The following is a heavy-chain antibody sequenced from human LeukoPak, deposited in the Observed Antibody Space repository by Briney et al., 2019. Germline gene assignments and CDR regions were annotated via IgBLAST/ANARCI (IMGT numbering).Heavy chain of an antibody. CDR1: GFTFSTYW. Sequence: GGSLRLSCAASGFTFSTYWMNWGRQAPGKGLEWVANIKEDGSEKYYVDFVKGRFTISRDNFRKSLYLYMDSLRAEDTAVYYCARDALWFGESLRGYYYMDVWGKGTTVTVSS. V-gene: IGHV3-7*01. CDR3: ARDALWFGESLRGYYYMDV. CDR2: IKEDGSEK. J-gene: IGHJ6*03. D-gene: IGHD3-10*01.